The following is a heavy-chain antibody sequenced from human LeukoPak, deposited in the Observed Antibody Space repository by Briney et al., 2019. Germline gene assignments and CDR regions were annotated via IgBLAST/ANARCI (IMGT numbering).Heavy chain of an antibody. D-gene: IGHD3-22*01. J-gene: IGHJ4*02. V-gene: IGHV4-31*03. CDR1: GGSISSGAYY. CDR3: ARVHYYHSSGHPIDY. Sequence: PSETLSLTCTVSGGSISSGAYYWSWIRQHPGKGLEWIGYIYYSGTTCYNPSLKSRVTISVDTSKNQFSLKLSSVTAADTAVYYCARVHYYHSSGHPIDYWGQGTLVTVS. CDR2: IYYSGTT.